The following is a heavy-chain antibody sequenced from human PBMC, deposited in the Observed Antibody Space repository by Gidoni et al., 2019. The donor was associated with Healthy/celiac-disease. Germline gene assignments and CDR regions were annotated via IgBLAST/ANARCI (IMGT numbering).Heavy chain of an antibody. Sequence: QVQLVESGVGVVQPGRPLSLSCAASGFTFSSYAMHWVRQAPGKGLEWVAVISYDGSNKYYADSVKGRFTISRDNSKNTLYLQMNSLRAEDTAVYYCARAAWFRELLYYFDYWGQGTLVTVSS. D-gene: IGHD3-10*01. CDR3: ARAAWFRELLYYFDY. V-gene: IGHV3-30-3*01. CDR2: ISYDGSNK. CDR1: GFTFSSYA. J-gene: IGHJ4*02.